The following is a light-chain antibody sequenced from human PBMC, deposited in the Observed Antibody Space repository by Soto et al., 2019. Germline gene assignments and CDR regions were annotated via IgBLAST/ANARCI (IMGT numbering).Light chain of an antibody. CDR3: QQYDSLPPTWT. Sequence: IQMTQSPSSLSASVGNRVTITCQASQDIATYLNWYQQKPGKAPNLLIYDASNLETGVPSRFSGGGSGTHFTFTISNLQPEDIATYYCQQYDSLPPTWTFGQGTMVDVK. J-gene: IGKJ1*01. CDR1: QDIATY. CDR2: DAS. V-gene: IGKV1-33*01.